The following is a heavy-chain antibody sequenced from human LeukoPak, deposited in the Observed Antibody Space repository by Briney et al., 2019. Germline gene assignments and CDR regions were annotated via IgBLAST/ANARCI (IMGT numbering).Heavy chain of an antibody. V-gene: IGHV4-4*07. J-gene: IGHJ4*02. CDR1: GGSISSYY. Sequence: KPSETLSLTCTFSGGSISSYYWSWIRQPAGKGLEWIGSIYYSGSTYYNPSLKSRVTISVDTSKNQFSLKLSSVTAADTAVYYCAREGRRSGWIDYWGQGTLVTVSS. D-gene: IGHD6-19*01. CDR3: AREGRRSGWIDY. CDR2: IYYSGST.